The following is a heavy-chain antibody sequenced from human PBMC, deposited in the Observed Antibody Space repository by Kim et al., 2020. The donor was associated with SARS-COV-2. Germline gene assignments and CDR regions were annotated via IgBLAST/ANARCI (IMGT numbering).Heavy chain of an antibody. CDR2: IYHSGST. D-gene: IGHD6-19*01. V-gene: IGHV4-4*02. J-gene: IGHJ4*02. CDR3: AREAAPWHSSGWWQIDY. Sequence: SETLSLTCAVSGGSISSSNWWSWVRQPPGKGLEWIGEIYHSGSTNYNPSLKSRVTISVDKSKNQFSLKLSSVTAADTAVYYCAREAAPWHSSGWWQIDYWGQGTLVTVSS. CDR1: GGSISSSNW.